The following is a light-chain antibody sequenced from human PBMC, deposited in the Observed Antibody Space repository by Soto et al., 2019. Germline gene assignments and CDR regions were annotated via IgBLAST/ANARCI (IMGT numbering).Light chain of an antibody. CDR3: SVSAGGDNVL. V-gene: IGLV2-8*01. J-gene: IGLJ2*01. CDR2: EVT. CDR1: STDIGAYFY. Sequence: QSVLTQPPSASGSPGQSVTISCTGTSTDIGAYFYVSWYQQHPGKAPKLIIYEVTPRPSGVPDRFSGSKCGNTASLTVSGRQFEDEADYHCSVSAGGDNVLFGGGTKLAVL.